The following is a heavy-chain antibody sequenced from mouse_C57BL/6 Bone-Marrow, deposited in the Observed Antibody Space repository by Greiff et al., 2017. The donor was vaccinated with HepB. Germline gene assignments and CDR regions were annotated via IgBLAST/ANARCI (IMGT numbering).Heavy chain of an antibody. V-gene: IGHV5-6*01. CDR2: ISSGGSYT. CDR1: GFTFSSYG. CDR3: ARRGYYVSMFAY. D-gene: IGHD1-1*01. Sequence: EVQGVESGGDLVKPGGSLKLSCAASGFTFSSYGMSWVRQTPDKRLEWVATISSGGSYTYYPDSVKGRFTISRDNAKNTLYLQMSSLKSEDTAMYYCARRGYYVSMFAYWGQGTLVTVSA. J-gene: IGHJ3*01.